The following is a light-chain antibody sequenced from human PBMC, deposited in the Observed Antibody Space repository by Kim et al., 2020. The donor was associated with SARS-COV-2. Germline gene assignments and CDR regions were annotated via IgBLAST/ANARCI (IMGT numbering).Light chain of an antibody. V-gene: IGLV2-8*01. CDR2: EVP. Sequence: GQSVTISCTGTSSDVGGDDYVSWYQQHPGKVPKLMIYEVPKRPSGVPDRFSGSKSGNTASLTVSGLQAEDEADYYCSSYAGSNNVVFGGGTKLTVL. CDR3: SSYAGSNNVV. CDR1: SSDVGGDDY. J-gene: IGLJ2*01.